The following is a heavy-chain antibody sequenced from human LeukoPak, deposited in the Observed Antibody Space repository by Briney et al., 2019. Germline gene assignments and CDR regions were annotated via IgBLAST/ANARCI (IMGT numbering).Heavy chain of an antibody. CDR3: ARGPTKSARRGGYYMDV. V-gene: IGHV3-7*01. Sequence: PGGSLRLSCAASGFTFSSYWMGWVRQAPGKGLEWVANIKQDGSEKYYVDSVKGRFTISRDNAKNSLYLQMNSLRAEDTAVYYCARGPTKSARRGGYYMDVWGKGTTVTVSS. CDR2: IKQDGSEK. CDR1: GFTFSSYW. D-gene: IGHD1-26*01. J-gene: IGHJ6*03.